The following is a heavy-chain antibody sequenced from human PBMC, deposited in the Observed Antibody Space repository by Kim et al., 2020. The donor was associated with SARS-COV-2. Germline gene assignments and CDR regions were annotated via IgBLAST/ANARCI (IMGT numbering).Heavy chain of an antibody. Sequence: GGSLRLSCAASGFTFSSYAMSWVRQAPGKGLEWVSAISGSGGSTYYADSVKGRFTISRDNSKNTLYLQMNSLRAEDTAVYYCAKAEVAVAGSNPWYFDLWGRGTLVTVSS. CDR3: AKAEVAVAGSNPWYFDL. CDR2: ISGSGGST. V-gene: IGHV3-23*01. J-gene: IGHJ2*01. D-gene: IGHD6-19*01. CDR1: GFTFSSYA.